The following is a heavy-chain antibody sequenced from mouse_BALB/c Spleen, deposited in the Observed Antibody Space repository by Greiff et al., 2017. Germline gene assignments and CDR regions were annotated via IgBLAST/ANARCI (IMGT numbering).Heavy chain of an antibody. J-gene: IGHJ2*01. CDR2: IRNKANGYTT. Sequence: EVKLVESGGGLVQPGGSLRLSCATSGFTFTDYYMSWVRQPPGKALEWLGFIRNKANGYTTAYIVSVQGRFTIYRDNSQSILYLQMNTLRAEDSATYYCAREEYGRYYGYWGQGTTSTVSS. CDR1: GFTFTDYY. V-gene: IGHV7-3*02. D-gene: IGHD1-1*01. CDR3: AREEYGRYYGY.